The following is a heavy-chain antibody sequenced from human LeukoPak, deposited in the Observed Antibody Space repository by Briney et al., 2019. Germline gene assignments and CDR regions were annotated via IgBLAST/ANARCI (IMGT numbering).Heavy chain of an antibody. J-gene: IGHJ4*02. Sequence: SGPTLVNPTQTLTLTCTFSGFSLITRGMCVSWIRQSPGKALEWLGFIDWDDDKYYSTSLKTRLTISKDASRNQVVLTMTNMDPVDTATYYCARTYYDILAGDYTREGFDYWGQGTLVTVSS. CDR1: GFSLITRGMC. V-gene: IGHV2-70*01. CDR3: ARTYYDILAGDYTREGFDY. CDR2: IDWDDDK. D-gene: IGHD3-9*01.